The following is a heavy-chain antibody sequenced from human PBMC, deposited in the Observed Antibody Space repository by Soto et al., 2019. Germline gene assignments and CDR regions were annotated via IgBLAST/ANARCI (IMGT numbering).Heavy chain of an antibody. D-gene: IGHD3-16*01. Sequence: QVQLVESGGGVVQPGTSLRLSCVGSGFTFRSYVIHWVRQAPGKGLEWVALTSYDGSNKYYDDSVKGRFTISRDNSRNTVDLQMDSHTLEDSALYYGARWATTGGVDVWGQGTLVSVSS. V-gene: IGHV3-30*19. CDR3: ARWATTGGVDV. CDR1: GFTFRSYV. CDR2: TSYDGSNK. J-gene: IGHJ4*02.